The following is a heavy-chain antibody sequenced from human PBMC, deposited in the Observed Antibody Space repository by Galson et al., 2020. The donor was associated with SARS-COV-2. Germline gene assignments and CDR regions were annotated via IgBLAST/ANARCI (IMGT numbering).Heavy chain of an antibody. CDR2: ISSDGSNS. V-gene: IGHV3-30*04. CDR1: GLTFSNYV. CDR3: ARGGEWERPYYFDY. Sequence: GGSLRLSCAASGLTFSNYVMHWVRQAPGKGPEWVAVISSDGSNSFYADSLKGRFTISRDNSKSTLYLQMNSLRAEDTAVYYCARGGEWERPYYFDYWGQGTLVTVSS. J-gene: IGHJ4*02. D-gene: IGHD1-26*01.